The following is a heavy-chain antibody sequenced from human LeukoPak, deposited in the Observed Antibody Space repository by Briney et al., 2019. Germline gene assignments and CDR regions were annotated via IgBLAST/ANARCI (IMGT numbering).Heavy chain of an antibody. CDR2: ISGSGGST. CDR1: GFTFSSYA. D-gene: IGHD3-16*01. CDR3: AKDLSYMGFGY. J-gene: IGHJ4*02. V-gene: IGHV3-23*01. Sequence: GGSLRLSCAASGFTFSSYAMSWVRQAPGKGLEWVSAISGSGGSTYYADSVKGRFTISRDNSKNTMYLQMSSLRAEDTAVYYCAKDLSYMGFGYWGQGTLVTVSS.